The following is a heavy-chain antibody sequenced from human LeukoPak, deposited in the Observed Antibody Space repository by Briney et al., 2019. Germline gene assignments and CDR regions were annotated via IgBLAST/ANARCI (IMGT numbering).Heavy chain of an antibody. J-gene: IGHJ4*02. V-gene: IGHV3-7*03. Sequence: GGSLRLSCAASGSTFKNSWMSWVRQAPGKGLQWVANINQDGGEKYYVDSVKGRFTISRDNSKNTLYLQMNSLRAEDTAVYYCAKGSGYSYGSHFDYWGQGTLVTVSS. CDR1: GSTFKNSW. CDR2: INQDGGEK. D-gene: IGHD5-18*01. CDR3: AKGSGYSYGSHFDY.